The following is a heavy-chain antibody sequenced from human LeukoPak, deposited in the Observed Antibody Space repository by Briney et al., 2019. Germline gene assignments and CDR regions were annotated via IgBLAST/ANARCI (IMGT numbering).Heavy chain of an antibody. D-gene: IGHD5-18*01. CDR3: ARDLRKSPGYSYGVGAFDI. V-gene: IGHV4-38-2*02. Sequence: SETLSLTCTVSGHSISSGYYWGWIRQPPGKGLEWIATIYHSGSTYKNPSLKSRVTISLDTSKNQFSLTLNSVTAADTAVYYCARDLRKSPGYSYGVGAFDIWGQGTMVTVSS. CDR2: IYHSGST. CDR1: GHSISSGYY. J-gene: IGHJ3*02.